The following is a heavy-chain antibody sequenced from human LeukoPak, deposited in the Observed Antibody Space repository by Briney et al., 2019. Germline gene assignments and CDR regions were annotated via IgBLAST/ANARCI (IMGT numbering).Heavy chain of an antibody. Sequence: ASVKVSCKASGGTFSSYAISWVRQAPGQGLEWMGRIIPILGIANYAQKFQGRVTITADKSTSTAYMELSSLRSEDTAVYYCARDWRVRDGYNFDYWGQGTLVTVSS. CDR1: GGTFSSYA. V-gene: IGHV1-69*04. CDR2: IIPILGIA. CDR3: ARDWRVRDGYNFDY. J-gene: IGHJ4*02. D-gene: IGHD5-24*01.